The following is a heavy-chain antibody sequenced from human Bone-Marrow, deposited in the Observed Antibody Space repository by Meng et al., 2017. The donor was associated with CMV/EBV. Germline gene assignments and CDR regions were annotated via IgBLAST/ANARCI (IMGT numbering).Heavy chain of an antibody. CDR3: ASGWSSAGNWFDP. V-gene: IGHV1-69*10. Sequence: KAYGGTFSSYAISWVRQAPGQGLEWMGGIIPILGIANYAQKFQGRVTITADKSTSTAYMELSSLRSEDTAVYYCASGWSSAGNWFDPWGQGTLVTVSS. CDR1: GGTFSSYA. D-gene: IGHD6-19*01. CDR2: IIPILGIA. J-gene: IGHJ5*02.